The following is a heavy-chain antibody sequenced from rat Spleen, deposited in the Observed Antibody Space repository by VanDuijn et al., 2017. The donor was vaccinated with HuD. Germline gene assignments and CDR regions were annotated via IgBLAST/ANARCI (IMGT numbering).Heavy chain of an antibody. CDR2: INKDSSTI. CDR1: GFIFSDYN. D-gene: IGHD1-10*01. CDR3: ATDRNKERFAY. J-gene: IGHJ3*01. V-gene: IGHV4-2*01. Sequence: EVQLVESGGGLVQPGRSLKLSCAASGFIFSDYNMDWVRQAPGKGLEWIGEINKDSSTINYTPSLKDKFTISRDNAQNTLYLQMDSLRSEDTATYYCATDRNKERFAYWGQGTLVTVSS.